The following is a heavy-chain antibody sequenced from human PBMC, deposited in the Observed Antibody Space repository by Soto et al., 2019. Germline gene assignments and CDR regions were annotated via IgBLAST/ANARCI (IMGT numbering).Heavy chain of an antibody. Sequence: GGSLRLSCAASGFTFSDYYMSWIRQAPGKGLEWVSYISSSSSYTNYADSVKGRFTISRDNAKNSLYLQMNSLRAEDTAVYYCARLNTRVTTWTEYYYYYYGMDVWCQGTTVTVSS. CDR2: ISSSSSYT. J-gene: IGHJ6*02. V-gene: IGHV3-11*06. D-gene: IGHD4-17*01. CDR3: ARLNTRVTTWTEYYYYYYGMDV. CDR1: GFTFSDYY.